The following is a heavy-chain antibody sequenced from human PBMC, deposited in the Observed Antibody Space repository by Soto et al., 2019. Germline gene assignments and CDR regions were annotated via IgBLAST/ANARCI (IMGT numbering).Heavy chain of an antibody. Sequence: SETLSLTCTVSGGSISSGGYYWSWIRQHPGKGLEWIGYIYYSGSTYYNPSLKSRVTISVDTSKNQFSLKLSSVTAADTAVYYCAREGRGSTRPYYYYYMDVWGKGTTVTVSS. CDR1: GGSISSGGYY. D-gene: IGHD2-2*01. J-gene: IGHJ6*03. CDR3: AREGRGSTRPYYYYYMDV. CDR2: IYYSGST. V-gene: IGHV4-31*03.